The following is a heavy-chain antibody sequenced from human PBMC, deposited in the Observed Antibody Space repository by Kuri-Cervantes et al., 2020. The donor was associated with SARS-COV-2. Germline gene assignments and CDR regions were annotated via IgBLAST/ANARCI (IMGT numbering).Heavy chain of an antibody. V-gene: IGHV3-30*18. CDR1: GFTFSSYA. CDR3: AKDEVGEELRFLEWLFYYYTVWTS. Sequence: LSLTCAASGFTFSSYAMSWVRQAPGKGLEWVAVISYDGSNKYYADSVKGRFTISRDNSKNTLYLQMNSLRAEDTAVYYCAKDEVGEELRFLEWLFYYYTVWTSGAKGPRSPSP. CDR2: ISYDGSNK. J-gene: IGHJ6*02. D-gene: IGHD3-3*01.